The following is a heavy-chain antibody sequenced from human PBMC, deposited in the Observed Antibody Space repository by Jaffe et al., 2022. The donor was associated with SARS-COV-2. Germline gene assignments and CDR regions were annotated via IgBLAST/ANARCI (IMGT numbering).Heavy chain of an antibody. CDR1: GYTFTSYD. CDR3: ASGLHCTNGVCYKDYYYGMDV. CDR2: MNPNSGNT. V-gene: IGHV1-8*01. D-gene: IGHD2-8*01. J-gene: IGHJ6*02. Sequence: QVQLVQSGAEVKKPGASVKVSCKASGYTFTSYDINWVRQATGQGLEWMGWMNPNSGNTGYAQKFQGRVTMTRNTSISTAYMELSSLRSEDTAVYYCASGLHCTNGVCYKDYYYGMDVWGQGTTVTVSS.